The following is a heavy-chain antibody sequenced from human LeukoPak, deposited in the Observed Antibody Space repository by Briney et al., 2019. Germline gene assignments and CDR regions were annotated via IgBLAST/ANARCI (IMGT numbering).Heavy chain of an antibody. CDR1: GFTFRSYA. D-gene: IGHD2-2*02. Sequence: GGSPRLSCAASGFTFRSYAMHWVRQAPGKGLEWVAVISYDGSNKYYADSVKGRFTISRDNSKNTLYLQMNSLRAEDTAVYYCARAPYLDGEFDYWGQGTLVTVSS. V-gene: IGHV3-30*14. CDR3: ARAPYLDGEFDY. CDR2: ISYDGSNK. J-gene: IGHJ4*02.